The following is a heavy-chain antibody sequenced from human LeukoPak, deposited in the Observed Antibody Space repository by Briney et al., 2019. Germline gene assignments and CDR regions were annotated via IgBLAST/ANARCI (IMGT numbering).Heavy chain of an antibody. J-gene: IGHJ6*02. CDR1: GFTFSSYA. V-gene: IGHV3-30-3*01. CDR2: ISYDGSNK. CDR3: ARDRDGYNSYYYYYGMDV. Sequence: GGSLRLSCAASGFTFSSYAMHWVRQAPGKGLEWVAVISYDGSNKYYADSVKGRFTISRDNARNSLYLQMNSLRAEDTAVYYCARDRDGYNSYYYYYGMDVWGQGTTVTVSS. D-gene: IGHD5-24*01.